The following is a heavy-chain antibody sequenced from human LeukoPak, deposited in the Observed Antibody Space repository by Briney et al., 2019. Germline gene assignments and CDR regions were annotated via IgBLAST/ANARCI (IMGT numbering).Heavy chain of an antibody. Sequence: GGSLRLSCAASGFTFSSYAMSWVRQAPGKGLEWVSVIYSGGSTYYADSVKGRFTISRDNSKNTLYLQMNSLRAEDTAVYYCARDLRTDAIWGQGTMVTVSS. V-gene: IGHV3-66*01. J-gene: IGHJ3*02. CDR3: ARDLRTDAI. CDR1: GFTFSSYA. CDR2: IYSGGST.